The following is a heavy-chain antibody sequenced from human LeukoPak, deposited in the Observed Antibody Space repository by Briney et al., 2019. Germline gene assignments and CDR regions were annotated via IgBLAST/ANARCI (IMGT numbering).Heavy chain of an antibody. J-gene: IGHJ6*02. CDR2: IYYSGST. CDR3: ARDRGSTGAAYYYGMDV. V-gene: IGHV4-59*01. D-gene: IGHD5/OR15-5a*01. CDR1: GGSISSYY. Sequence: PSETLSLTCTVSGGSISSYYWSWIRQPPGKGLEWIGYIYYSGSTNYNPSLKSRVTISVDTSKNQFSLKLSSVTAADTAVYYCARDRGSTGAAYYYGMDVWGQGTAVTVSS.